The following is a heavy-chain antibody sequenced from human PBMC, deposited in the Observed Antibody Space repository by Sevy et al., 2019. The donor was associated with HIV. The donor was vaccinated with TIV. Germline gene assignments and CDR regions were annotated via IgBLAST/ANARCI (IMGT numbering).Heavy chain of an antibody. CDR3: ARRGYSYGPKTSDY. CDR2: IYYSGST. D-gene: IGHD5-18*01. Sequence: SETLSLTCTVSGGSVSSGSYYWSWIRQPPGKGLEWIGYIYYSGSTNYNPSLKSPVTISVDTSKNQFSLKLSSVTAADTAVYYCARRGYSYGPKTSDYWGQGTLVTVSS. V-gene: IGHV4-61*01. J-gene: IGHJ4*02. CDR1: GGSVSSGSYY.